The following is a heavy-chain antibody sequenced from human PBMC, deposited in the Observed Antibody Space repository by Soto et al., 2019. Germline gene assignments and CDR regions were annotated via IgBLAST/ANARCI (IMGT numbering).Heavy chain of an antibody. CDR2: ISSSGSTI. Sequence: GGSLRLSCAASGFTFSDYYMSWIRQAPGKGLEWVSYISSSGSTIYYADSVKGRFTISRDNAKNSLYLQMNSLRAEDTAVYYCARAPRAYSSSWYFDYWGQGTLVTVSS. CDR3: ARAPRAYSSSWYFDY. CDR1: GFTFSDYY. J-gene: IGHJ4*02. D-gene: IGHD6-13*01. V-gene: IGHV3-11*01.